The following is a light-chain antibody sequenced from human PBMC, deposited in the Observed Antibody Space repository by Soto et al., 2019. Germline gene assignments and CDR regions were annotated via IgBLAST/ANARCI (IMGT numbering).Light chain of an antibody. V-gene: IGLV2-14*01. CDR3: SSYTSSSPLV. J-gene: IGLJ1*01. CDR1: SSDVGGYNY. CDR2: DVS. Sequence: QSALTQPASVSGSPGQSITISCTGTSSDVGGYNYVSWYQQLPGEAPKLMIYDVSDRPSGVSNRFSGSKSGNTASLTISGLQAEDEADYYCSSYTSSSPLVFGTGTKVTVL.